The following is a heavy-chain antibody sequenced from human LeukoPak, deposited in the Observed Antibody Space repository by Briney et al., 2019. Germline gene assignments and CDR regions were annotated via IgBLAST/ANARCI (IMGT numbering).Heavy chain of an antibody. CDR1: GFSFSDYY. V-gene: IGHV3-11*01. Sequence: GGSLRLSCVACGFSFSDYYMSWLRQAPGRGLEWISYISGSGSDLYYADSVKGRFTISRDNANNSLYLQMNSLRAEDTAVYYCARSIGYYYTMDVWGQGTTVTVSS. CDR3: ARSIGYYYTMDV. D-gene: IGHD3-22*01. CDR2: ISGSGSDL. J-gene: IGHJ6*02.